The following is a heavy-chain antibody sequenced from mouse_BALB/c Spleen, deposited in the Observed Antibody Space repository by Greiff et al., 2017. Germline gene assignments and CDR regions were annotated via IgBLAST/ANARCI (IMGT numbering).Heavy chain of an antibody. CDR2: ISSGGGST. Sequence: EVQVVESGGGLVKPGGSLKLSCAASGFAFSSYDMSWVRQTPEKRLEWVAYISSGGGSTYYPDTVKGRFTISRDNAKNTLYLQMSSLKSEDTAMYYCAREGTYWYFDVWGAGTTVTVSS. CDR1: GFAFSSYD. V-gene: IGHV5-12-1*01. CDR3: AREGTYWYFDV. J-gene: IGHJ1*01.